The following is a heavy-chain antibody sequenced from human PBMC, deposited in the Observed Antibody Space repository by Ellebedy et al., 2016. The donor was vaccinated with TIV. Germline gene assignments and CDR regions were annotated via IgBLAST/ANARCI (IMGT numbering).Heavy chain of an antibody. D-gene: IGHD3-10*01. CDR2: IYSSGST. Sequence: SETLSLXXTVSGDSASRRSYYWSWIRQSPGTGLEWIGYIYSSGSTKYNPSLKSRLTISADTSKKHFSLKLNSATAADTAVYYCTYGINSDAFDIWGHGTLVTVSS. V-gene: IGHV4-61*03. J-gene: IGHJ3*02. CDR3: TYGINSDAFDI. CDR1: GDSASRRSYY.